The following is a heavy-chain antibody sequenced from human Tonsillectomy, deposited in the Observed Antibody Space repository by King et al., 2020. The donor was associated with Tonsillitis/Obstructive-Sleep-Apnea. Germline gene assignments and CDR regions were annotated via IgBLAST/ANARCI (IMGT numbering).Heavy chain of an antibody. CDR1: GFTFSSYA. CDR3: ARDQRIAEIDY. V-gene: IGHV3-30*01. J-gene: IGHJ4*02. CDR2: ISYDGSNK. D-gene: IGHD6-13*01. Sequence: VQLVESGGGVVQPGRSLRLSCAASGFTFSSYAMHGVRQAPGKGLEWVAVISYDGSNKYYADSVKGRFTISRDNSKNTLYLQMNSLRAEDTAVYYCARDQRIAEIDYWGQGTLVTVSS.